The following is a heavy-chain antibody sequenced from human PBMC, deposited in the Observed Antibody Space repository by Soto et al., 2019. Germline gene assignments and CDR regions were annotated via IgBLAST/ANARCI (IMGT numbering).Heavy chain of an antibody. V-gene: IGHV1-2*02. D-gene: IGHD6-19*01. Sequence: ASVKVSCKASGYTFSVFYMHCVLQSPWQGLEWMGCINPNSGGTKSAEKFQGRVTMTRDTSISTAYMELSRLTSDDTAVYYCASAAVTGTAGLDFWGQGTQVTVSS. CDR2: INPNSGGT. CDR3: ASAAVTGTAGLDF. J-gene: IGHJ4*02. CDR1: GYTFSVFY.